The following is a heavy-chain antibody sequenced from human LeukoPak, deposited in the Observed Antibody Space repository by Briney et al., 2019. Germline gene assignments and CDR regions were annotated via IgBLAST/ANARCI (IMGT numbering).Heavy chain of an antibody. CDR3: AKSPGSGYRYYFDY. J-gene: IGHJ4*02. Sequence: GRSLRLSCAASGFTFDDYAMHWVRQAPGKGLEWVSGISWNSGSIGYADSVKGRFTISRDNAKNSLYLQMNSLRAEDTALYYCAKSPGSGYRYYFDYWGQGTLVTVSS. CDR1: GFTFDDYA. V-gene: IGHV3-9*01. CDR2: ISWNSGSI. D-gene: IGHD3-22*01.